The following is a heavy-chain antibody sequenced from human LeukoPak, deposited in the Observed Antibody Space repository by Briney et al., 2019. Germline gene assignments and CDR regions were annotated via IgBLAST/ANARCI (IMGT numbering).Heavy chain of an antibody. CDR2: ISAYNGNT. D-gene: IGHD6-25*01. Sequence: ASVKVSCKASGYTFTGYYMHWVRQAPGQGLEWMGWISAYNGNTNYAQKLQGRVTMTTDTFTSTAYMELRSLRSDDTAVYYCAREAADYWGQGTLVTVSS. CDR1: GYTFTGYY. J-gene: IGHJ4*02. CDR3: AREAADY. V-gene: IGHV1-18*04.